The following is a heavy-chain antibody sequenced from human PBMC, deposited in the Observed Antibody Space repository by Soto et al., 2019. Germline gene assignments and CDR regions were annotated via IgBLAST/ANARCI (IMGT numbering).Heavy chain of an antibody. CDR3: TARGDYDYVNYSGMDV. J-gene: IGHJ6*02. D-gene: IGHD3-16*01. CDR1: GVTFSGSA. Sequence: PGGSLRLSCAASGVTFSGSAMLWVSQASGKGLEWVGRIRSKCNSYATAYAASVKCRFTISRDDSKNTAYLQMNSLKTEDTAVYYCTARGDYDYVNYSGMDVWGQGTTV. V-gene: IGHV3-73*01. CDR2: IRSKCNSYAT.